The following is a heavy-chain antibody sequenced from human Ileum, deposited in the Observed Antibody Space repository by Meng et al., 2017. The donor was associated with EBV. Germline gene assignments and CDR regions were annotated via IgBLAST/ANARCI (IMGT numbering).Heavy chain of an antibody. D-gene: IGHD2-8*02. J-gene: IGHJ4*02. Sequence: QGGAGLLKPSDTLSLPCAVKGGSLSGAYWNWIRQPPGKGLEWIGEIIHGGSPSYNPSLKSRVTISIDTSKNQLSLMLSSVTAADTAVYYCARRPTGIDYWGQGTLVTVSS. V-gene: IGHV4-34*12. CDR3: ARRPTGIDY. CDR2: IIHGGSP. CDR1: GGSLSGAY.